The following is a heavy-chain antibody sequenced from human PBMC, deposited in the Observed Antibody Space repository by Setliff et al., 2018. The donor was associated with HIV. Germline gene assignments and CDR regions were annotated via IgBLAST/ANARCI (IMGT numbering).Heavy chain of an antibody. Sequence: GGSLRLSCAASGFNFNNHAMHWVRQAPGKGPECVAVISDDGSAKYYGDSVKGRFTISRDNSKDTLYLDLNSLRSEDTAVYYCVRDDSNGPDSLDPWGQGTLVTVSS. CDR1: GFNFNNHA. D-gene: IGHD2-8*01. V-gene: IGHV3-30*04. CDR3: VRDDSNGPDSLDP. CDR2: ISDDGSAK. J-gene: IGHJ5*02.